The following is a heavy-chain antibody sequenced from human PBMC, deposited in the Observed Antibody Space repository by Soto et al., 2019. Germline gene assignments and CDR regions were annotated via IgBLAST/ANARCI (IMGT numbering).Heavy chain of an antibody. CDR2: IYHSGSP. D-gene: IGHD2-21*01. CDR3: VSGHMGVIAPPFDY. CDR1: GGSISSGGYS. V-gene: IGHV4-30-2*01. J-gene: IGHJ4*02. Sequence: SETLSLTCPVSGGSISSGGYSWSWIRQPPGKGVEWSGYIYHSGSPYYNPSLKSRVTISVDRSKNQFSLKLSSVTAADTAVYYWVSGHMGVIAPPFDYRGQGTLVTV.